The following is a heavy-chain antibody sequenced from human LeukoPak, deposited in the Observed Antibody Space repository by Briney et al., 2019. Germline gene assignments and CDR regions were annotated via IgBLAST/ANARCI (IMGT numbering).Heavy chain of an antibody. V-gene: IGHV4-59*08. J-gene: IGHJ3*02. CDR2: IYYSGST. CDR1: GGSISSYY. Sequence: PSETLSLTCTVSGGSISSYYWSWIRQPPGKGLEWIGYIYYSGSTNYNPSLKSRVTISVDTSKNQFSLKLSSVTAADTAVYYCARHPTHVPRILVGAFDIWGQGTMVTVSS. D-gene: IGHD2-15*01. CDR3: ARHPTHVPRILVGAFDI.